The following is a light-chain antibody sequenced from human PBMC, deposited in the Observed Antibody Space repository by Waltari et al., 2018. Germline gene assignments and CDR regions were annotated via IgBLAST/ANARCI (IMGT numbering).Light chain of an antibody. J-gene: IGKJ1*01. CDR2: DIS. CDR3: QQGDSFPPT. Sequence: DIQMTQSPSFVSASVGARVTITCRASQGVSKYLAWYQQKPGRAPRVLIFDISTLQSGVPSRFSGGGSEKEFSLTISSLQPEDFATYYCQQGDSFPPTFGQGTKVELK. V-gene: IGKV1-12*01. CDR1: QGVSKY.